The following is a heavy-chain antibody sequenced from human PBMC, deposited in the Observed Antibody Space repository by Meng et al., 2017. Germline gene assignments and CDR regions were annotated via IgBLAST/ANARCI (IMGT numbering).Heavy chain of an antibody. CDR1: GFTFSSYA. CDR3: ARDGSRITIFGVVIVNYFDY. V-gene: IGHV3-30*01. D-gene: IGHD3-3*01. CDR2: ISYDGSNK. Sequence: GGSLRLSCAASGFTFSSYAMHWVRQAPGKGLEWVAVISYDGSNKYYADSVKGRSTISRDNSKNTLYLQMNSLRAEDTAVYYFARDGSRITIFGVVIVNYFDYWGQGTLVTVSS. J-gene: IGHJ4*02.